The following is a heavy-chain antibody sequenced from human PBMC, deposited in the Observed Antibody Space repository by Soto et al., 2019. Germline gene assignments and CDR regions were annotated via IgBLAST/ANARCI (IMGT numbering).Heavy chain of an antibody. D-gene: IGHD2-8*01. CDR2: ISYDGSNK. J-gene: IGHJ4*02. Sequence: VGSLRLSCASSVFTFSSYGMHCVRHSPGKWLEWVAVISYDGSNKYYADSVKGRFTISRDNSKNTLYLQMNSLRAEDTAVYYCAKDPRGVLMVYDNYFEYWGQGTLVSVS. CDR3: AKDPRGVLMVYDNYFEY. CDR1: VFTFSSYG. V-gene: IGHV3-30*18.